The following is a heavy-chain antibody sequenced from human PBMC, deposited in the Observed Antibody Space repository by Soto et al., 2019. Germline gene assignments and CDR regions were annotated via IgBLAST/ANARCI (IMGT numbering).Heavy chain of an antibody. CDR1: GGSISDDTYY. J-gene: IGHJ6*02. Sequence: SETLSLTCAVSGGSISDDTYYWGWIRQPPGKGLEWIGNIYNSGTTSYNPSLESRVTISVDTSKNQFSLKLNSVTAADTAVYYCARDLWGYCGTDCYPLDVWGQGTTVTVPS. V-gene: IGHV4-39*07. CDR2: IYNSGTT. CDR3: ARDLWGYCGTDCYPLDV. D-gene: IGHD2-21*02.